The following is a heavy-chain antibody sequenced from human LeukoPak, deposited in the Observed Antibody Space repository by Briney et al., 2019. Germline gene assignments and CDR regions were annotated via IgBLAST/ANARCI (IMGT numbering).Heavy chain of an antibody. J-gene: IGHJ4*02. CDR2: IHTSGST. Sequence: SETLSLTCAVYGGSFSGYYWNWIRQSAGKGLEWIGRIHTSGSTNYNPSLKSRVTMSVDTSKNQFSLKLSSVTAADTAVYYCARDRYYYDSSGYYYFDYWGQGTLVTVSS. V-gene: IGHV4-4*07. CDR1: GGSFSGYY. D-gene: IGHD3-22*01. CDR3: ARDRYYYDSSGYYYFDY.